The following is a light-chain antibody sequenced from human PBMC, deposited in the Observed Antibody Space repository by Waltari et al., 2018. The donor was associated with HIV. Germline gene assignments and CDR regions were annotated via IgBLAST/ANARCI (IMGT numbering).Light chain of an antibody. CDR2: NNN. V-gene: IGLV1-44*01. CDR1: SPNIGSNP. CDR3: AAWDDSLNGHVL. Sequence: QYVLTQPPPAAGTPGPRVTSSCSGSSPNIGSNPVAWSQKRPGTAPRLLIYNNNQRPSGVPDRFSGSKSGTSASLAISGLQSEDEADYYCAAWDDSLNGHVLFGGGTKLTVL. J-gene: IGLJ2*01.